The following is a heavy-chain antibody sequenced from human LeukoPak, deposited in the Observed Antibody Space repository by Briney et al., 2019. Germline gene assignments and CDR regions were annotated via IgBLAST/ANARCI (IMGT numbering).Heavy chain of an antibody. Sequence: GGSLRLSCAASGFTFSSYWMSWVRQAPGKGLEWVANIKQDGSEKYYVDSVEGRFTISRDNAKNSLYLQMNSLRAEDTAVYYCARDGYRNWFDPWGQGTLVTVSS. J-gene: IGHJ5*02. D-gene: IGHD5-18*01. CDR2: IKQDGSEK. CDR1: GFTFSSYW. CDR3: ARDGYRNWFDP. V-gene: IGHV3-7*01.